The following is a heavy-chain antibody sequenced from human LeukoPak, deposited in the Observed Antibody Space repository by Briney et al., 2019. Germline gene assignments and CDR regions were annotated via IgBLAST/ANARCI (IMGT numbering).Heavy chain of an antibody. J-gene: IGHJ4*02. D-gene: IGHD3-10*01. CDR3: ARDVHQAMVRGVYVY. Sequence: GASVKVSCKASGGTFSSYTISWVRQAPGQGLEWMGGIIPNFGTPNYAQKFQGRVTITADKSTSTAYMELRSLRSDDTAVYYCARDVHQAMVRGVYVYWGQGTLVTVSS. CDR1: GGTFSSYT. V-gene: IGHV1-69*06. CDR2: IIPNFGTP.